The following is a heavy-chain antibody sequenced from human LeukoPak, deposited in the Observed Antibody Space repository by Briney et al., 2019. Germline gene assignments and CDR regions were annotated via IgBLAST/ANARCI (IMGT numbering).Heavy chain of an antibody. CDR2: IYYTGST. V-gene: IGHV4-39*07. CDR1: GGSISSSSYY. Sequence: SETLSLTCTVSGGSISSSSYYWGWIRQPPGKGLEWIGSIYYTGSTYYNPSLKSRVTISVDTSKNQFSLKLSSVTAADTAVYYCARDVRLLWFGEWGNWFDPWGQGTLVTVSS. J-gene: IGHJ5*02. D-gene: IGHD3-10*01. CDR3: ARDVRLLWFGEWGNWFDP.